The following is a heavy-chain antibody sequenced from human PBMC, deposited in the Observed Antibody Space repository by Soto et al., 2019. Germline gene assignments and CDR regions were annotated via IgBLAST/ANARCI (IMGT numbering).Heavy chain of an antibody. J-gene: IGHJ6*02. V-gene: IGHV5-10-1*01. CDR3: ASPGPSFFCSGPSGWYGTAV. Sequence: GESLKISGKGSGYSFTSYWISWVRQMPGKGLEWMGRIDPSDSYTNYSPSFQGHVTISADKSISTAYLQWSSLKASDTAMYYCASPGPSFFCSGPSGWYGTAVSGQCTTVTVS. CDR1: GYSFTSYW. CDR2: IDPSDSYT. D-gene: IGHD3-10*02.